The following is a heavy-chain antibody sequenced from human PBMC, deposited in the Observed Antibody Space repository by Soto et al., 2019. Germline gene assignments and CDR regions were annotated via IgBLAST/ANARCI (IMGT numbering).Heavy chain of an antibody. V-gene: IGHV1-69*06. CDR2: IIPIFGTA. CDR3: ARAASIAARRITYYYYYYGMDV. D-gene: IGHD6-6*01. Sequence: SVKVSCKASGGTFSSYAISWVRQAPGQGLEWMGGIIPIFGTANYAQKFQGRVTITADKSTSTAYMELSSLRSEDTAVYYCARAASIAARRITYYYYYYGMDVWGQGXTVTVYS. CDR1: GGTFSSYA. J-gene: IGHJ6*02.